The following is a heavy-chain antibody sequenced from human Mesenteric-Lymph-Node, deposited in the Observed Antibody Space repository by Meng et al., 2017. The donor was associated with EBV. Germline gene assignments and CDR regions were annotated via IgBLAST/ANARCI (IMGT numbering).Heavy chain of an antibody. Sequence: QVQLQQSGPGRVKPSQXLAPTCFISGDSVSSSSAAWTWIRQSPSRGLEWLGRTYYRSKWYNDYAVFVKSRITINPDTSKNQFSLQLNSVTPEDTAVYYCARGATSVFDLWGRGTLVTVSS. CDR2: TYYRSKWYN. CDR3: ARGATSVFDL. J-gene: IGHJ2*01. V-gene: IGHV6-1*01. CDR1: GDSVSSSSAA.